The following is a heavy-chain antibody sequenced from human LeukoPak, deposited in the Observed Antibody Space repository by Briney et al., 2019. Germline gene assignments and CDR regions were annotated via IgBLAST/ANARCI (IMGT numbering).Heavy chain of an antibody. CDR1: GGTFSSYA. Sequence: SVKVSCKASGGTFSSYAISWVRQAPGQGLEWMGGIIPIFGTANYAQKFQGRVTINADESTSTAYMELSSLRSEDTAVYYCARRTYYDFWSGYYTYYYYYMDVWGKGTTVTVSS. CDR2: IIPIFGTA. J-gene: IGHJ6*03. CDR3: ARRTYYDFWSGYYTYYYYYMDV. V-gene: IGHV1-69*13. D-gene: IGHD3-3*01.